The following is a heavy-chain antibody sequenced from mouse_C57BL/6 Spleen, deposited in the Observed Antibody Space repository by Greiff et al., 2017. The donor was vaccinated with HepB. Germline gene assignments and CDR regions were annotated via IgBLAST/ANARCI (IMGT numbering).Heavy chain of an antibody. CDR3: ARCGPNDSNYRFAY. D-gene: IGHD2-5*01. Sequence: VQLQQSGPELVKPGASVKISCKASGYTFTDYYMNWVKQSHGKSLEWIGDINPNNGGTSYNQKFKGKATLTVDKSSSTAYMELRSLTSEDSAVYYCARCGPNDSNYRFAYWGQGTLVTVSA. V-gene: IGHV1-26*01. CDR1: GYTFTDYY. CDR2: INPNNGGT. J-gene: IGHJ3*01.